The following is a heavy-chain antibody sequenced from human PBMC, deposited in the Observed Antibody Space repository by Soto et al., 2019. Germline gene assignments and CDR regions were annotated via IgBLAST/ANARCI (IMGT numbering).Heavy chain of an antibody. CDR3: ARTKDFYYYAMDV. J-gene: IGHJ6*02. CDR1: GYTFTSFG. CDR2: ISGYNGNT. Sequence: ASVKVSCKASGYTFTSFGINWVRQAPGQGLEWMGWISGYNGNTNYAQNLQDRVTMTRDTSTSTAYMELRSLRSDDTAVYYCARTKDFYYYAMDVWGQGTTVTVSS. V-gene: IGHV1-18*01.